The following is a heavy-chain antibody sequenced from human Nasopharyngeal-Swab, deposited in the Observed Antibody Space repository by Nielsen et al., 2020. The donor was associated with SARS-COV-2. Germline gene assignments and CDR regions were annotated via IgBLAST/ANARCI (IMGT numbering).Heavy chain of an antibody. D-gene: IGHD6-19*01. J-gene: IGHJ6*02. CDR1: GFTFGYYG. CDR2: ISYDGSKK. CDR3: ARDIGHSSGWYSYYSYGMDV. Sequence: GESLKISCAASGFTFGYYGMHWVRQAPGKGLEGVAVISYDGSKKYYVDSVKGRLTISRDNSKNTLYLQMNSLRAEDTAVYYCARDIGHSSGWYSYYSYGMDVWGQGTTVTVSS. V-gene: IGHV3-30*03.